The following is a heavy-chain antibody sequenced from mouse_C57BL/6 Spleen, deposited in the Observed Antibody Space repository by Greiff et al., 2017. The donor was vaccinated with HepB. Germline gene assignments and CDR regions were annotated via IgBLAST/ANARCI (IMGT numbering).Heavy chain of an antibody. V-gene: IGHV3-1*01. J-gene: IGHJ3*01. CDR3: ATRWEEGFAY. Sequence: EVKLMESGPGMVKPSQSLSLTCTVTGYSITSGYDWHWIRHFPGNKLEWMGYISYSGSTNYNPSLKSRISITHDTSKSHFFLKLNSVTTEDTATYYCATRWEEGFAYWGQGTLVTVSA. D-gene: IGHD4-1*01. CDR2: ISYSGST. CDR1: GYSITSGYD.